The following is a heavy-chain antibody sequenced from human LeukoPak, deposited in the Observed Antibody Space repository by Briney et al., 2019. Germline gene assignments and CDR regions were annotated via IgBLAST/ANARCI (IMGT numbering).Heavy chain of an antibody. CDR3: AKALGGYHFDY. D-gene: IGHD3-16*01. J-gene: IGHJ4*02. CDR2: ISGSGGNT. Sequence: PGGSLRLSCAASGFTFSSYGMSWVRQAPGKGLEWVSSISGSGGNTYYADSVKGRFTISRDNSKNTLFLHMNSLRAEDTAVYYCAKALGGYHFDYWGQGTLVTVFS. V-gene: IGHV3-23*01. CDR1: GFTFSSYG.